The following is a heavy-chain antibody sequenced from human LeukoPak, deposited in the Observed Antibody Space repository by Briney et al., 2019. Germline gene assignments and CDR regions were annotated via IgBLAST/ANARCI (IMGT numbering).Heavy chain of an antibody. D-gene: IGHD3-22*01. CDR3: ARDFGFSPSSGYSFDY. CDR1: GFTFSRYG. J-gene: IGHJ4*02. Sequence: GRSLRLSCAASGFTFSRYGMHWVRQAPGKGLEWVAVIWYDGSNRQYVDSVKGRFTISRDNSKNTLYLQTNSLRADDTAVYYCARDFGFSPSSGYSFDYWGQGTLVTVSS. V-gene: IGHV3-33*01. CDR2: IWYDGSNR.